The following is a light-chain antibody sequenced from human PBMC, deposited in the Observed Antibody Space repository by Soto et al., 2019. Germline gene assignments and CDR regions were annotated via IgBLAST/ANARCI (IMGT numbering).Light chain of an antibody. CDR2: KAS. V-gene: IGKV1-5*03. Sequence: DIQITQSPSTLSGSVGDRVTITCRASQTISSWLAWYQQKPGKAPKLLIYKASTLISGVPSRFSGSGSGTEFTLTISSLQPGDFATYYCQHYNSYSEAFGQGTKVDIK. CDR1: QTISSW. CDR3: QHYNSYSEA. J-gene: IGKJ1*01.